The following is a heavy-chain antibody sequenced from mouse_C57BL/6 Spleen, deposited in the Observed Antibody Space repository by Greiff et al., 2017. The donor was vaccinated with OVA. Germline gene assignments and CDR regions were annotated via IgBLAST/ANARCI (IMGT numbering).Heavy chain of an antibody. V-gene: IGHV5-17*01. CDR3: ARGGDYDVGWFAY. D-gene: IGHD2-4*01. CDR2: ISSGSSTI. J-gene: IGHJ3*01. CDR1: GFTFSDYG. Sequence: EVKLVESGGGLVKPGGSLKLSCAASGFTFSDYGMHWVRQAPEKGLEWVAYISSGSSTIYYADTVKGRFTISRDNAKNTLFLQMTSLRSEDTAMYYCARGGDYDVGWFAYWGQGTLVTVSA.